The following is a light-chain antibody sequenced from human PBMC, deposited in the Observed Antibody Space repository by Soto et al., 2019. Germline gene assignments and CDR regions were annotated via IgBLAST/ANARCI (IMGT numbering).Light chain of an antibody. CDR2: DVS. J-gene: IGLJ3*02. Sequence: QSVLTQPRSVSGSPGQSVTISCTGTSSDVGGYRYVSWYQQHPGKAPKLMIYDVSTRPSGVPDRFSGSKSGNTASLTISGLQAEDEADYYCCSYTSSSTGVFGGGTKLTVL. CDR3: CSYTSSSTGV. CDR1: SSDVGGYRY. V-gene: IGLV2-11*01.